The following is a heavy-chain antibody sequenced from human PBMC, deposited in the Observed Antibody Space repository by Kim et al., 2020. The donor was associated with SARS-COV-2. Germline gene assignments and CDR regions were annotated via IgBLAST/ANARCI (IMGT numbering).Heavy chain of an antibody. J-gene: IGHJ5*02. CDR3: TRRLAAANTRWFDP. CDR1: GYRITSHG. CDR2: ISVSTGNT. D-gene: IGHD6-13*01. Sequence: ASVKVSCKASGYRITSHGIGWVRQASGQGLEWMGWISVSTGNTHYTQKFQDRVMLTADTSTNTAYMELRGLRSDDTAVYFCTRRLAAANTRWFDPWGPGTLVLVSS. V-gene: IGHV1-18*01.